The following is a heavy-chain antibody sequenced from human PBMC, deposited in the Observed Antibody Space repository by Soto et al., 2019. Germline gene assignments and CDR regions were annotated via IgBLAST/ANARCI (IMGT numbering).Heavy chain of an antibody. V-gene: IGHV4-4*02. CDR1: GGSISSSNW. J-gene: IGHJ6*02. D-gene: IGHD3-16*01. CDR2: IYHSGST. Sequence: SETLSLTCAVSGGSISSSNWWSWVRQPPGKGLEWIGEIYHSGSTNYNPSLKSRVTISVDKSKNQFSLKLSSVTAADTAVYYCPRESALYVWAGPHGRGAWGQGPTVTVSS. CDR3: PRESALYVWAGPHGRGA.